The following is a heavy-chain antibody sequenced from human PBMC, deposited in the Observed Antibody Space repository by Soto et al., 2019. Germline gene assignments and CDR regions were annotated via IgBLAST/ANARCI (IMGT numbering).Heavy chain of an antibody. J-gene: IGHJ3*02. V-gene: IGHV3-48*02. Sequence: GGSLSLSCAASGFTFSSYSMNWVRQAPGKGLEWVSYISSRSSTIYYADSVKGRFTISRDNAKNSLYLQMNSLRDEDTAVYYCARDPGSGSYFEAFDIWGQGTMVTVPS. CDR3: ARDPGSGSYFEAFDI. CDR1: GFTFSSYS. D-gene: IGHD1-26*01. CDR2: ISSRSSTI.